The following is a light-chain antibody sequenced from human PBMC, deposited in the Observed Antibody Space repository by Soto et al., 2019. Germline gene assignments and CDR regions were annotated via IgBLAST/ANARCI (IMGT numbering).Light chain of an antibody. Sequence: SYVLTQPPSVSVAPGQTARVTCGGNNIESKSVHWYQQRPGQAPVLVVDDDSDRPSGIPERFSGSKSGNTATLTISRVEAGDEADYYCHVWDSSSDHVVFGGGTKVTVL. J-gene: IGLJ2*01. CDR2: DDS. CDR1: NIESKS. V-gene: IGLV3-21*02. CDR3: HVWDSSSDHVV.